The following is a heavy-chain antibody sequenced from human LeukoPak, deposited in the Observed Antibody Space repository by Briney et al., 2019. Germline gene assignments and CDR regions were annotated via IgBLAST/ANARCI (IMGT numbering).Heavy chain of an antibody. J-gene: IGHJ4*02. CDR2: IKQDGSEK. CDR1: GFTFSSYW. V-gene: IGHV3-7*01. D-gene: IGHD3-3*01. CDR3: ARVGILRFLEWTLLGN. Sequence: GGSLRLSCAASGFTFSSYWMSWVRQAPGKGLEWVASIKQDGSEKYYVDSVKGRFTISRDNAKNSLYLQMNSLRAEDTSVYYCARVGILRFLEWTLLGNWGQGTLVTVSS.